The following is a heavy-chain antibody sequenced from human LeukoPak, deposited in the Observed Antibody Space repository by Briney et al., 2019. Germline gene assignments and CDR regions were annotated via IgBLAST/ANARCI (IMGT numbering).Heavy chain of an antibody. V-gene: IGHV4-39*01. CDR1: GGSISSSSYY. CDR3: ARQAPTSSSWYVAAQRGRYYFDY. D-gene: IGHD6-13*01. CDR2: IYYSGST. Sequence: PSETLSLTCTVSGGSISSSSYYWGWIRQPPGKGLECIGSIYYSGSTYYNPSLKSRVTISVDTSKNQFSLKLSSVTAADTAVYYCARQAPTSSSWYVAAQRGRYYFDYWGQGTLVTVSS. J-gene: IGHJ4*02.